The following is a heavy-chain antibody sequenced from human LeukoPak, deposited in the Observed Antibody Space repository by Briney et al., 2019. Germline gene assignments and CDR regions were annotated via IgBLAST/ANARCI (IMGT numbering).Heavy chain of an antibody. V-gene: IGHV4-39*01. CDR3: ARSAAGTLFIDY. D-gene: IGHD6-13*01. J-gene: IGHJ4*02. Sequence: SETLSLTCTVSGGSISSSSSYWGWIRQPPGKGLEWIGGIYYSGSTYYNPSLKSRVTISVDTSKNQFSLKLSSVTAADTAVYYCARSAAGTLFIDYWGQETLVTVSS. CDR1: GGSISSSSSY. CDR2: IYYSGST.